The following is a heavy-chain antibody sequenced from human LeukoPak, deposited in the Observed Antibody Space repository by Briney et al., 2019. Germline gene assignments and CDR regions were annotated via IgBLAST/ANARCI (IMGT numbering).Heavy chain of an antibody. V-gene: IGHV1-46*01. D-gene: IGHD3-22*01. CDR1: GYTFTSYY. CDR3: ARTYYYDSSGYSAFDY. CDR2: INPSGGST. J-gene: IGHJ4*02. Sequence: GASVKVSCKASGYTFTSYYMHWVRQAPGQGLEWMGIINPSGGSTSYAQKFQGRVTMTRDTSTSIVYMELSSLRSEDTAVYYCARTYYYDSSGYSAFDYWGQGTLVTVSS.